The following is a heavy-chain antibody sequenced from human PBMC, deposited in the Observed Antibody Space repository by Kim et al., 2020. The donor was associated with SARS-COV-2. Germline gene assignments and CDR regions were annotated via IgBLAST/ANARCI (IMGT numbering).Heavy chain of an antibody. Sequence: SETLSLTCTVSGGSIRSYCYYWVWHRQRPGKGLEWIGSICYSGSTYYNPSLKSRVTISVDTSKNQFSLRLSSVTATDTAVYYCARATVTSNRSHSYDYG. CDR2: ICYSGST. CDR1: GGSIRSYCYY. CDR3: ARATVTSNRSHSYDYG. D-gene: IGHD4-17*01. J-gene: IGHJ6*01. V-gene: IGHV4-39*07.